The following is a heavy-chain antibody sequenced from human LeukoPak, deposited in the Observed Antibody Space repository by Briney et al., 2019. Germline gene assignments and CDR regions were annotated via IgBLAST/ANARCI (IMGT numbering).Heavy chain of an antibody. V-gene: IGHV1-69*05. CDR1: GGTFSSYP. CDR2: IIPIFGTT. J-gene: IGHJ5*02. CDR3: ARCMGECQLVSWFDP. Sequence: SVKVSCKASGGTFSSYPISWVRQAPGQGLEWMGGIIPIFGTTNYAQKFQGRVTIITDESTSTTYMELSSLRSEDTAVYYCARCMGECQLVSWFDPWGQGTLVTVSS. D-gene: IGHD3-16*01.